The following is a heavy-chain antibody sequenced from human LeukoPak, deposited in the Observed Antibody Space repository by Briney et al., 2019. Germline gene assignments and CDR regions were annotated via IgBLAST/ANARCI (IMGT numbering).Heavy chain of an antibody. Sequence: PGGSLRLSCVASGLTFSSYWMHWVRQAPGKGLVWVSRLKSDGSTNYADSLKGRFTISRDNAKNTVSLQMNSLRAEDTGVYFCARAPSEIGGYYPEYFRHWGQGTLVTVSS. V-gene: IGHV3-74*01. CDR3: ARAPSEIGGYYPEYFRH. CDR2: LKSDGST. D-gene: IGHD3-22*01. J-gene: IGHJ1*01. CDR1: GLTFSSYW.